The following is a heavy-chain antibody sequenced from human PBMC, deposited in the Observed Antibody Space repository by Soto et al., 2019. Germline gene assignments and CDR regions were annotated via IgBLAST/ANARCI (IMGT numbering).Heavy chain of an antibody. D-gene: IGHD6-19*01. J-gene: IGHJ5*02. CDR3: ARATAVAGTVLDWFDP. CDR2: IYYSGST. V-gene: IGHV4-30-4*01. Sequence: SETLSLTCTVSGGSISSGDYYWSWIRQPPGKGLEWIGYIYYSGSTYYNPSLKSRVTISVDTSKNQFSLKLSSVTAADTAVYYCARATAVAGTVLDWFDPWGQGTLVTVSS. CDR1: GGSISSGDYY.